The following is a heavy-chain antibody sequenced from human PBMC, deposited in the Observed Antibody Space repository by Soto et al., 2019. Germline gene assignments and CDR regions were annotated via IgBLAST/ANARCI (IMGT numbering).Heavy chain of an antibody. CDR1: GGSISSGGYY. V-gene: IGHV4-31*03. CDR2: IYYSGST. J-gene: IGHJ4*02. Sequence: QVQLQESGPGLVKPSQTLSLTCTVSGGSISSGGYYWSWIRQHPGKGLEWIGYIYYSGSTYYNPYIKGRVTISVDTSKNQFSLKLSSVTAADTAVYYCAVGGAVPFDYWGQGTLVTVSS. D-gene: IGHD3-10*01. CDR3: AVGGAVPFDY.